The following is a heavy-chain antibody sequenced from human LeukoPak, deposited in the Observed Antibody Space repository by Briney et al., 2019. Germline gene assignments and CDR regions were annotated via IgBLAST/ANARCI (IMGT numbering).Heavy chain of an antibody. J-gene: IGHJ4*02. CDR3: ARGTIIAH. CDR1: GFTVTSNH. Sequence: GGSLRLSCAASGFTVTSNHMNWVRQAPGKGLEWISYISSSGSTIYYADSVKGRFTISRDNAKNSLYLQMNSLRAEDTAVYYCARGTIIAHWGQGTLVTVSS. CDR2: ISSSGSTI. V-gene: IGHV3-48*03. D-gene: IGHD2-21*01.